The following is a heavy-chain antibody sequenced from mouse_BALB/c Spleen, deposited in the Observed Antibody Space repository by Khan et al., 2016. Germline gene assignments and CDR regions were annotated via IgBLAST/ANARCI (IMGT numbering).Heavy chain of an antibody. Sequence: QVQLKESGPGLVAPSQSLSITCTISGFSLTSYGVHWVRQPPGKGLEWLVVIWSAGSTTYNSALKSRLSISKDNSKSQVFLKMNSLQTDDTAMYYCARLSDYGGYYYAMDYWGQGTSVTVSS. D-gene: IGHD2-4*01. V-gene: IGHV2-6-1*01. CDR1: GFSLTSYG. CDR3: ARLSDYGGYYYAMDY. CDR2: IWSAGST. J-gene: IGHJ4*01.